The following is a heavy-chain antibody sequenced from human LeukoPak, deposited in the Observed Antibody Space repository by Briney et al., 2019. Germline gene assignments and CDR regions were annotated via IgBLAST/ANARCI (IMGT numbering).Heavy chain of an antibody. J-gene: IGHJ3*02. CDR1: GFTFSTHA. Sequence: GRSLRLSCAASGFTFSTHAMHWVRQAPGKGLEWVSFIRYDGSNKFYADSVKGRFTISRDNSKNTLYLQTNSLRTGDTAVYYCAKNTEYDWGHAFDIWGQGTMISVSS. D-gene: IGHD3-16*01. V-gene: IGHV3-30*02. CDR2: IRYDGSNK. CDR3: AKNTEYDWGHAFDI.